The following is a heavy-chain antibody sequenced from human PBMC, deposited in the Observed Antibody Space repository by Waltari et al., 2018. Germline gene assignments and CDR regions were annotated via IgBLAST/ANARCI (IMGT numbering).Heavy chain of an antibody. J-gene: IGHJ4*02. Sequence: EVQLVESGGVVVQPGGSLRLSCAASGFTFDAYTMHWVRQAPGKGLEWVSLISWDGGSTYYADSVKGRFTISRDNSKNSLYLQMNSLRTEDTALYYCAAYAAAQGVDYWGQGTLVTVSS. CDR1: GFTFDAYT. CDR3: AAYAAAQGVDY. V-gene: IGHV3-43*01. CDR2: ISWDGGST. D-gene: IGHD6-13*01.